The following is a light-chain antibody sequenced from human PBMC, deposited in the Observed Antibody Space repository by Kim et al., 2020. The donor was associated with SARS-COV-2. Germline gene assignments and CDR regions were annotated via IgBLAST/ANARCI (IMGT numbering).Light chain of an antibody. CDR3: QQHGS. CDR1: QSLSSSF. Sequence: EIVLTQSPGTLSLSPGERAILSCRASQSLSSSFLAWYQQKPGQAPRLLIYGASSRATGIPDRFSGSGSGTDFSLIISRLEPEDFAVYYCQQHGSFGGGTKLEI. V-gene: IGKV3-20*01. CDR2: GAS. J-gene: IGKJ4*01.